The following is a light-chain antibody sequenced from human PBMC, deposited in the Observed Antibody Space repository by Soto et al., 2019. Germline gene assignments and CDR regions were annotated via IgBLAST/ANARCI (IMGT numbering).Light chain of an antibody. CDR3: QKYNSAPWT. J-gene: IGKJ1*01. CDR1: QGISNY. V-gene: IGKV1-27*01. Sequence: DIQMTQSPSSLSTSVGDRVTITCRASQGISNYLAWYQQKPGKVPKLLIYAASTLQSGVPSRFSGSGSGTDFTLTISSLQHEYVATYYCQKYNSAPWTFGQGTKVEIK. CDR2: AAS.